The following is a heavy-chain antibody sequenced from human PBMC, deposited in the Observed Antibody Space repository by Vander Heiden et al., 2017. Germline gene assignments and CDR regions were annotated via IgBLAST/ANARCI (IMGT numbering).Heavy chain of an antibody. Sequence: QVQLQQWGAGPLKPSETLSLTCAVYGGSFSGYYWSWIRQPPGKGLEWIGEINHSGSTNYNPSLKSRVTISVDTSKNQFSLKLSSVTAADTAVYYCARAPRYYDFWSGYFPGDGMDVWGQGTTVTVSS. J-gene: IGHJ6*02. V-gene: IGHV4-34*01. CDR1: GGSFSGYY. CDR3: ARAPRYYDFWSGYFPGDGMDV. D-gene: IGHD3-3*01. CDR2: INHSGST.